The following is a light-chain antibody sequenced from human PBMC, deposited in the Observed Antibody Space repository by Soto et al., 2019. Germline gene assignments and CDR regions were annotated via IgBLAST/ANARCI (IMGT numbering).Light chain of an antibody. Sequence: SSELTQPPSVSVAPGKTAMITCGGDNIGSKSVHWYQQKPGQAPVVVINYNSDRPSGIPDRFSGSNSGSTATLTITRVEAGDEADYYCQVWDRSSDHVVFGGGTKLTV. V-gene: IGLV3-21*04. J-gene: IGLJ2*01. CDR1: NIGSKS. CDR2: YNS. CDR3: QVWDRSSDHVV.